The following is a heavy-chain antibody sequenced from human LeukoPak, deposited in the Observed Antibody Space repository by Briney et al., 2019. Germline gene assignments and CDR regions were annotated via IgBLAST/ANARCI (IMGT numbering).Heavy chain of an antibody. D-gene: IGHD6-13*01. CDR3: ARDSSSWYGFY. CDR1: GGSISSGDYY. CDR2: IYYSGST. V-gene: IGHV4-30-4*08. J-gene: IGHJ4*02. Sequence: PSETLSLTCTVSGGSISSGDYYWSWIRQPPGRGLEWIGYIYYSGSTYYNPSLKSRVTISVDTSKNQFSLKLSSVTAADTAVYYCARDSSSWYGFYWGQGTLVTVSS.